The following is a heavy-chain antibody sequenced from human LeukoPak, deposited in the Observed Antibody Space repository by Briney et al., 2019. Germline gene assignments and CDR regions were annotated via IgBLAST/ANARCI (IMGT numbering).Heavy chain of an antibody. CDR2: ISFDGSRE. CDR1: GFAFSSYA. V-gene: IGHV3-30*12. J-gene: IGHJ4*02. Sequence: GRSLRLSCAASGFAFSSYAIHWVRQAPGKGLEWVAAISFDGSREYYADSVKGRFTISRDNAKNSLYLQMNSLRAEDTAVYYCARGSSGYSSGWRYYWGQGTLVTVSS. CDR3: ARGSSGYSSGWRYY. D-gene: IGHD6-19*01.